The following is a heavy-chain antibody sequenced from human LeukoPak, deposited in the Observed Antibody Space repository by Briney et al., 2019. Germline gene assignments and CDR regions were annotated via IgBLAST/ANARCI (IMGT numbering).Heavy chain of an antibody. J-gene: IGHJ3*02. CDR2: ISSSGGST. Sequence: GGPLRLSCAASGFTFSSYAMSWVRQAPGKGLKWVSGISSSGGSTYYADSVKGRFTISRDNSKNTVYLLINSLRAEDTAVYYCAKEGLGYSSSWYLNAFDIWGQGTMVTVSS. V-gene: IGHV3-23*01. D-gene: IGHD6-13*01. CDR1: GFTFSSYA. CDR3: AKEGLGYSSSWYLNAFDI.